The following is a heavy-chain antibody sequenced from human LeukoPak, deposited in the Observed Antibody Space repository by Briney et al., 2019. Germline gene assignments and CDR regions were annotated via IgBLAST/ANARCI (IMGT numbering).Heavy chain of an antibody. CDR3: ATIQHGCIFGFFDF. CDR2: VLDNVRA. CDR1: GGSISSHY. J-gene: IGHJ4*01. V-gene: IGHV4-59*11. Sequence: SETLSLTCTVSGGSISSHYWSWVRQPPGKGLEGIGYVLDNVRAKDNPSLNSRFTLSADRSKNQFPLRLTSVTAAETAVYYFATIQHGCIFGFFDFWGQGITVTVSS. D-gene: IGHD3-3*02.